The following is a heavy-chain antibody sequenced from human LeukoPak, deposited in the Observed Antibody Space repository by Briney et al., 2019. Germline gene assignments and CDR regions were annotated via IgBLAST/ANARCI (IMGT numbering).Heavy chain of an antibody. J-gene: IGHJ4*02. CDR2: ISSSSSYI. CDR3: ARAYLELFAY. V-gene: IGHV3-21*01. Sequence: GGSLRLSCAASGFTFSSYTMNWVRQPPGKGLEWVSSISSSSSYIYYADSVKGRFTISRDNAKNSLYLQMNSLRAEDTAVYYCARAYLELFAYWGQGTLVTVSS. CDR1: GFTFSSYT. D-gene: IGHD1-7*01.